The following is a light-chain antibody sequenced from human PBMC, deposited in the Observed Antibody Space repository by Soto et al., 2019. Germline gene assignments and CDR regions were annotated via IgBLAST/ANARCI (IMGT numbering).Light chain of an antibody. V-gene: IGLV2-14*01. CDR1: SSDVGGYNY. CDR3: SSYTSSSTLV. CDR2: EVS. J-gene: IGLJ1*01. Sequence: QSALTQPASVSGSPGQSITISFTGTSSDVGGYNYVSWYQQHPGKAPELMIYEVSNRPSGVSNRFSGSKSGNTASLTISGLQAEDEADYYCSSYTSSSTLVFGTGTKVTV.